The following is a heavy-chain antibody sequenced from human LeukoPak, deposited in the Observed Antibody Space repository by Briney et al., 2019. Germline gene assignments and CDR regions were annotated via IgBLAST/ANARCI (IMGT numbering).Heavy chain of an antibody. Sequence: SAKVSCKASGGTFSSYAISWVRQAPGQGLEWMGGIIPIFGTANYAQKFQGRVTITADESTSTAYMELSSLRSEDTAVYYCARRVVAASSPLSTFDPWGQGTLVTVSS. J-gene: IGHJ5*02. V-gene: IGHV1-69*13. CDR3: ARRVVAASSPLSTFDP. CDR1: GGTFSSYA. CDR2: IIPIFGTA. D-gene: IGHD2-15*01.